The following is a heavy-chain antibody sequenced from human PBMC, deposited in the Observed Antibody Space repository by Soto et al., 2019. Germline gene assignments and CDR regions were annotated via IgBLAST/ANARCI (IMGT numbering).Heavy chain of an antibody. CDR2: IYHSGST. CDR1: GGSISSSNW. J-gene: IGHJ4*02. CDR3: ARMHYDILTGYSPFDY. D-gene: IGHD3-9*01. Sequence: ETLSLTCAVSGGSISSSNWWSWVRQPPGKGLEWIGEIYHSGSTNYNPSLKSRVTISVDKSKNQFSLKLSSVTAADTAVYYCARMHYDILTGYSPFDYWGQGTLVTVSS. V-gene: IGHV4-4*02.